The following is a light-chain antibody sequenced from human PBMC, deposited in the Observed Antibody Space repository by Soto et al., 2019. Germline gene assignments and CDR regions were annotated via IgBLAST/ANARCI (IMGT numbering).Light chain of an antibody. CDR3: QQYGSSALYT. V-gene: IGKV3-20*01. J-gene: IGKJ2*01. CDR1: QSVSSSY. Sequence: EIVLTQSPGTLSLSPGERATLYCRASQSVSSSYLAWYQQKPGQAPRLLIYGASARATGIPDRFSGSGSGTAFTLTISRLEPEDSAVYYCQQYGSSALYTFGQGTKLEIK. CDR2: GAS.